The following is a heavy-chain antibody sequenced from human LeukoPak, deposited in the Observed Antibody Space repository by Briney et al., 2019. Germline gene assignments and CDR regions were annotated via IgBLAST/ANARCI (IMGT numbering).Heavy chain of an antibody. CDR3: ARSRGLYYYDSSGYYHGYYFDY. V-gene: IGHV4-59*01. CDR1: GGSISSYY. Sequence: PSETLSLTCTVSGGSISSYYWSWIRQPPGKGLEWIGYIYYSGSTNYNPSLKSRVTISVDTSKNQFSLKLSSVTAADTAVYYCARSRGLYYYDSSGYYHGYYFDYWGQGTLVTASS. D-gene: IGHD3-22*01. J-gene: IGHJ4*02. CDR2: IYYSGST.